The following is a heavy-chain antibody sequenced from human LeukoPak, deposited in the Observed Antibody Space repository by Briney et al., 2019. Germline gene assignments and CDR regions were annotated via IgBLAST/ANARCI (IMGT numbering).Heavy chain of an antibody. Sequence: SAKVSCKASGGTFSSYTISWVRQAPGQGLEWMGRIIPILGIANYAQKFQSRVTITADKSTSTAYMELSSLRSEDTAVYYCARDESLDVWGQGTTVTVSS. V-gene: IGHV1-69*04. CDR2: IIPILGIA. J-gene: IGHJ6*02. CDR1: GGTFSSYT. CDR3: ARDESLDV.